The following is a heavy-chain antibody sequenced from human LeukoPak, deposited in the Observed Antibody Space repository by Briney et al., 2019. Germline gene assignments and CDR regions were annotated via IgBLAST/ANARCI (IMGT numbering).Heavy chain of an antibody. CDR2: FDPEDGET. V-gene: IGHV1-24*01. D-gene: IGHD5-24*01. J-gene: IGHJ3*02. CDR1: GYTLTDLS. Sequence: ASVKVSCKVSGYTLTDLSMHWVRQAPGKGLEWMGGFDPEDGETISPQKFQGRVTMTEDTSTDTAYMEMSSLTSEDTAVYYCATDADGYYDAFDIWGQGTMVTVSS. CDR3: ATDADGYYDAFDI.